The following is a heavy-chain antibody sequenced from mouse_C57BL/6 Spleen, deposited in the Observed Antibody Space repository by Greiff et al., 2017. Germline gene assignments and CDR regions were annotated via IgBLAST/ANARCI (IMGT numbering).Heavy chain of an antibody. Sequence: EVQVVESGPGLVKPSQSLSLTCSVTGYSITSGYYWNWIRQFPGNKLEWMGYISYDGSNNYNPSLKNRISITRDTSKNQLFLKLNSVTTEDTATYYCARDEGTWYFDVWGTGTTVTVSS. CDR3: ARDEGTWYFDV. CDR2: ISYDGSN. J-gene: IGHJ1*03. V-gene: IGHV3-6*01. CDR1: GYSITSGYY.